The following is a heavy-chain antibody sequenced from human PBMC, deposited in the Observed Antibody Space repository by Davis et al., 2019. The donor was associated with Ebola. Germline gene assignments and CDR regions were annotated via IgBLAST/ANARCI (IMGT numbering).Heavy chain of an antibody. CDR3: ARRKGDSSGIYDY. CDR1: GYNFIGYY. CDR2: INPNSGGT. Sequence: ASVTVSCKASGYNFIGYYMHWVRQAPGQGLEWMGRINPNSGGTNYAQKFQGRVTMTRDTSISTAYLQWSSLKASDTAMYYCARRKGDSSGIYDYWGQGTLVTVSS. V-gene: IGHV1-2*06. J-gene: IGHJ4*02. D-gene: IGHD3-22*01.